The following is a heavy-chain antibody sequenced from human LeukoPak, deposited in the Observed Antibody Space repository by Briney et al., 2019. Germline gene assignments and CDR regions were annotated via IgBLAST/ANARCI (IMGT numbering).Heavy chain of an antibody. Sequence: PGGSLRLSCAASGFTFSSYAMSWVRQAPGKGLEWVSAISGSGGSTYYADSVKGRFTISRDNSKNTLYLQMNSLRAEDTAVYYCARGIVAVGNRGDAFDIWGQGTMVTVSS. J-gene: IGHJ3*02. CDR1: GFTFSSYA. CDR2: ISGSGGST. D-gene: IGHD6-13*01. CDR3: ARGIVAVGNRGDAFDI. V-gene: IGHV3-23*01.